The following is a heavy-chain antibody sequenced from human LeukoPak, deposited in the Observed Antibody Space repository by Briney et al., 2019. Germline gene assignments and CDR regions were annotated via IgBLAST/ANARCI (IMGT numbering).Heavy chain of an antibody. CDR3: ARRIAVDMLDY. J-gene: IGHJ4*02. D-gene: IGHD6-19*01. CDR2: INHSGST. V-gene: IGHV4-34*01. CDR1: GGSFSGYY. Sequence: SETLSLTCAVYGGSFSGYYWSWIRQPPGKGLEWIGEINHSGSTNYNPSLESRVTISVDTSKNQFSLKLSSVTAADTAVYYCARRIAVDMLDYWGQGTLVTVSS.